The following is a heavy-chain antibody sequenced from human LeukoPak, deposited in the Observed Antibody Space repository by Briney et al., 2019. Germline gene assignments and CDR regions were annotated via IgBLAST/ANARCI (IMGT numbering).Heavy chain of an antibody. V-gene: IGHV1-69*01. CDR3: ARPSYCSSTSCYKVLHAFGI. CDR2: IIPIFGTA. J-gene: IGHJ3*02. CDR1: GGTFSSYA. Sequence: SVKVSCKASGGTFSSYAISWVRQAPGQGLEWMGGIIPIFGTANYAQKFQGRVTITADESTSTAYMELSSLRSEDTAVYYCARPSYCSSTSCYKVLHAFGIWGQGTMVTVSS. D-gene: IGHD2-2*02.